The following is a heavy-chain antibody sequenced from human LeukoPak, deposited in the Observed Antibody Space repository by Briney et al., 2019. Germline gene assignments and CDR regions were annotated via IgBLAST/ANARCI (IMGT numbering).Heavy chain of an antibody. CDR1: GYSISSGYY. CDR3: ARRLRNGNSRDYFGY. D-gene: IGHD3-16*01. J-gene: IGHJ4*02. V-gene: IGHV4-38-2*01. Sequence: TSETLSLTCVVSGYSISSGYYWGWIRPPPGEGLEWIGSIYNSGATYYNSSLRSRVTISVDTSKNQFSLKLTSVTAADTAVYYCARRLRNGNSRDYFGYWGQGTRVSVSP. CDR2: IYNSGAT.